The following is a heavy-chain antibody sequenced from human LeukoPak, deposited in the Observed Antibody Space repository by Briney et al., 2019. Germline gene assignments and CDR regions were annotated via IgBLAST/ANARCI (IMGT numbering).Heavy chain of an antibody. D-gene: IGHD3-3*01. CDR3: AKDSDDFWSGYSFYYYYYMDV. Sequence: PGGSLRLSCAASGSTFSSYAMSWVRQAPGKGLEWVSAISGSGGSTYYADSVKGRFTISRDNSKNTLYLQMNSLRAEDTAVYYCAKDSDDFWSGYSFYYYYYMDVWGKGTTVTVSS. CDR2: ISGSGGST. J-gene: IGHJ6*03. CDR1: GSTFSSYA. V-gene: IGHV3-23*01.